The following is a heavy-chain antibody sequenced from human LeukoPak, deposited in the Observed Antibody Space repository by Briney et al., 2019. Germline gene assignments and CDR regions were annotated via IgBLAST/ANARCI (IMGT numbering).Heavy chain of an antibody. Sequence: NPSETLSLTCAVYGGSFSGYYWSWIRQPPGKGLEWIGEINHSGSTNYNPSLKSRVTISVDTSKNQFSLKLSSVTAADTAVYYCARHVLVVPSTYYYYYYMDVWGKGTTVTVSS. J-gene: IGHJ6*03. CDR1: GGSFSGYY. V-gene: IGHV4-34*01. CDR3: ARHVLVVPSTYYYYYYMDV. CDR2: INHSGST. D-gene: IGHD2-2*01.